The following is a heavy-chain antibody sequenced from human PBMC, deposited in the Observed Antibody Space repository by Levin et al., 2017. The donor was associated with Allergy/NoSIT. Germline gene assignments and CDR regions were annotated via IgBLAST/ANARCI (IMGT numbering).Heavy chain of an antibody. V-gene: IGHV4-34*01. CDR2: INHSGST. D-gene: IGHD6-13*01. J-gene: IGHJ6*02. Sequence: SQTLSLTCAVYGGSFRGYYWSWIRQPPGKGLEWIGEINHSGSTNYNPSLKSRVTISVDTSKNQFSLKLSSVTAADTAVYYCARGLIAAAGTFAYYYYGMDVWGQGTTVTVSS. CDR3: ARGLIAAAGTFAYYYYGMDV. CDR1: GGSFRGYY.